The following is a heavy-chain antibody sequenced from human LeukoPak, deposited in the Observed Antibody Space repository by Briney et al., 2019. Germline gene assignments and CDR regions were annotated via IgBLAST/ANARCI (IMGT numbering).Heavy chain of an antibody. CDR1: GFTLTNYA. D-gene: IGHD6-19*01. J-gene: IGHJ5*01. Sequence: ASVKVSCKASGFTLTNYAMNWVRQAPGQGLEWMGWINTNSGNPTYAQGFTGRFVFSVESSVSTTYLQISSLRAEDTAVYYCARDPYAPPSSDLQRFDSWGQGTLVTVSS. CDR2: INTNSGNP. V-gene: IGHV7-4-1*02. CDR3: ARDPYAPPSSDLQRFDS.